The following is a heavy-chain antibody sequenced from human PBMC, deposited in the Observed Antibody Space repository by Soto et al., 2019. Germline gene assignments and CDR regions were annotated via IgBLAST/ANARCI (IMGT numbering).Heavy chain of an antibody. CDR3: AKETPGGDWGVDY. Sequence: EVQLLESGGGLVQPGGSLRLSCAASGFTFSAYAMSWVRQAPGKGLEWVSTLSGNGVSTFYADSVKGRFTISRDNSKNTVNLQMISLRAEDTAVYYCAKETPGGDWGVDYWGQGALVTVSS. D-gene: IGHD2-21*02. J-gene: IGHJ4*02. CDR2: LSGNGVST. V-gene: IGHV3-23*01. CDR1: GFTFSAYA.